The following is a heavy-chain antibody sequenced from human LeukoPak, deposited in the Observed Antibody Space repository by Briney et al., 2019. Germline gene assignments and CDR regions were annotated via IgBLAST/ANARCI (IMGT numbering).Heavy chain of an antibody. V-gene: IGHV3-7*01. CDR2: IKQDGSER. D-gene: IGHD1-26*01. CDR3: ARLARGNCYDY. J-gene: IGHJ4*02. Sequence: GESLRLFCAASGFTFSSFWMSWVRQAPGKGLEWVANIKQDGSERYYVDSVKGRFTFSRDNAKNSLDLQMDSLRAEDTAVYYCARLARGNCYDYWGQGTLVTVSS. CDR1: GFTFSSFW.